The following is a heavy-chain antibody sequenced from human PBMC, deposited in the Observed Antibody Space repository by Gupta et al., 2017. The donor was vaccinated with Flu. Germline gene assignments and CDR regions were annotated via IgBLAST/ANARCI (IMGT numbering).Heavy chain of an antibody. D-gene: IGHD3-10*01. CDR1: GQTVSGYY. CDR2: NNDKGTT. Sequence: QVQLQQWGAGLLKPSETLSLTCAVQGQTVSGYYWSWFRQTPERGLEWIGENNDKGTTKYNPSLKTRLTMSLDTTNNRFSLRLTSVTAAYTSVDDCERATGTYWGQGTLVTVSS. J-gene: IGHJ4*02. V-gene: IGHV4-34*02. CDR3: ERATGTY.